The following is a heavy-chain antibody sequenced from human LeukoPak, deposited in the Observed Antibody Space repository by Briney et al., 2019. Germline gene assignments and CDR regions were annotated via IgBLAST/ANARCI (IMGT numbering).Heavy chain of an antibody. CDR2: ISSSGTTI. D-gene: IGHD5-18*01. J-gene: IGHJ4*02. CDR1: GFSFSDYY. CDR3: ARDPRGFSYHIYDY. V-gene: IGHV3-11*04. Sequence: PGGSLRLSCAASGFSFSDYYMSWIRQSPGKGLEWISYISSSGTTIYYADSVKGRFTISRDNAKNSLSLQMNGLRADDTAVYYCARDPRGFSYHIYDYWGQGTRVTVSS.